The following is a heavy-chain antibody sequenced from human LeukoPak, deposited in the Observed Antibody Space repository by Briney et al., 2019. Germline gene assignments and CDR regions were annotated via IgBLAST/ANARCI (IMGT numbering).Heavy chain of an antibody. CDR1: GFTFSSYS. Sequence: GGSLRLSCAASGFTFSSYSINWVRQAPRKGLEWDSYISTSSNTRHYADSVKGRFTISRDHAKNSLYLQMHSLRHEGAVVYYCARDRGTSGYLPWGQGTLVTVSS. J-gene: IGHJ5*02. CDR3: ARDRGTSGYLP. CDR2: ISTSSNTR. D-gene: IGHD3-22*01. V-gene: IGHV3-48*02.